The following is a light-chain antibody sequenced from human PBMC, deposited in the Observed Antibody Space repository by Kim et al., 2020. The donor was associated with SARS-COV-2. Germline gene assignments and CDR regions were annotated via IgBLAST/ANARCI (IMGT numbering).Light chain of an antibody. CDR1: QSVSSNF. V-gene: IGKV3-20*01. CDR2: SAS. CDR3: QQYGTPPDT. Sequence: ENVLTQSPGTLSLSPGERATLSCRASQSVSSNFLAWYQQKAGQDPRLLIYSASSRASGIPDRFSGSGAGTDFTLTISTQEPEDFAVYYCQQYGTPPDTFGRGTKVDIK. J-gene: IGKJ4*02.